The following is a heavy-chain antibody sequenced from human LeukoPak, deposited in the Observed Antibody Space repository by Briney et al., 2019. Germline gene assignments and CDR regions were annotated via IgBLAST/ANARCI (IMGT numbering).Heavy chain of an antibody. CDR1: GFTFNTYG. CDR3: AKTGSSWTFDY. J-gene: IGHJ4*02. Sequence: PGGSLRLSCAASGFTFNTYGMHWVRQGPGKGLEWVAFIRFDETDKYYADSVKGRFTISRDNSKNSLYLQMNSLRAEDTAVYYCAKTGSSWTFDYWGQGTLVTVSS. D-gene: IGHD6-13*01. CDR2: IRFDETDK. V-gene: IGHV3-30*02.